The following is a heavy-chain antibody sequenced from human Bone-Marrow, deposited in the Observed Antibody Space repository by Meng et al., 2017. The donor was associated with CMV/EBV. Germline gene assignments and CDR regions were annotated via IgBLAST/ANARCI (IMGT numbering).Heavy chain of an antibody. V-gene: IGHV3-11*01. CDR3: AKDNRPGGNYRDGMDV. Sequence: GGSLRLSCAASGFTFSDYYMSWIRQAPGKGLEWVSYISSSGITYYADSVKGRFTISRDNSKNTLYLQMDSLRAEDTAVYYCAKDNRPGGNYRDGMDVWGQGTTATVSS. D-gene: IGHD1-26*01. CDR2: ISSSGIT. J-gene: IGHJ6*02. CDR1: GFTFSDYY.